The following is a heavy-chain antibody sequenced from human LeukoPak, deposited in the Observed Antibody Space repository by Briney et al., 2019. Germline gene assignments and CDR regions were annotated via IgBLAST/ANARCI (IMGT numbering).Heavy chain of an antibody. J-gene: IGHJ6*02. CDR1: GYTFTSYD. V-gene: IGHV1-8*01. D-gene: IGHD4-11*01. CDR2: MNPNSGNT. CDR3: AKDLVTTAKRYYYGMDV. Sequence: ASVKVSCKASGYTFTSYDINWVRQATGQGLEWMGWMNPNSGNTGYAQKFQGRVTMTRNTSISTAYMELSSLRSEDTAVYYCAKDLVTTAKRYYYGMDVWGQGTTVTVSS.